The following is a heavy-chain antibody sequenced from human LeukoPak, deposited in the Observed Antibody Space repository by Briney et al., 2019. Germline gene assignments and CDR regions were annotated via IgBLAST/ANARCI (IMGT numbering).Heavy chain of an antibody. Sequence: PGGSLRLSCAASGFTFDNYGMSWVRQSPGKGLEWVANIKQDGSEKYDVDSVKGRFAISRDNAKNSLFLQMNALSVEDTAVYYCAKDSLLTVVSPVAASWGQGIQVTVSS. CDR3: AKDSLLTVVSPVAAS. D-gene: IGHD4-23*01. CDR2: IKQDGSEK. J-gene: IGHJ5*02. CDR1: GFTFDNYG. V-gene: IGHV3-7*01.